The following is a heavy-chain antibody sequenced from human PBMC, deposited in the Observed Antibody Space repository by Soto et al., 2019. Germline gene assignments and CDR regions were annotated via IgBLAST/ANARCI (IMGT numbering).Heavy chain of an antibody. Sequence: GGSLRLSCAASGFTFGGYGMHWVRQAPGKGLEWAAGISYDGRNTYYADSVQGRFAISRDNSKNTMYLQMNSLRVKDTAIYYCARSKWHDGSGRVREFDYWGQGALVTVSS. J-gene: IGHJ4*02. CDR1: GFTFGGYG. CDR2: ISYDGRNT. V-gene: IGHV3-33*01. D-gene: IGHD3-10*01. CDR3: ARSKWHDGSGRVREFDY.